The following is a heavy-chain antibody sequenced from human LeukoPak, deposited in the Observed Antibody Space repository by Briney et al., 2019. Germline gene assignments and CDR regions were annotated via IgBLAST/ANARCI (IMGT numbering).Heavy chain of an antibody. J-gene: IGHJ5*02. CDR3: AKDRISGSSWYQYWFDP. CDR2: ISGSGGST. CDR1: GFTFSSYA. Sequence: GGSLRLSCAASGFTFSSYAMSWVRQAPGKGLEWVSAISGSGGSTYYADSVKGWFTISRDNSKNTLYLQMNSLRAEDTAVYYCAKDRISGSSWYQYWFDPWGQGTLVTVSS. D-gene: IGHD6-13*01. V-gene: IGHV3-23*01.